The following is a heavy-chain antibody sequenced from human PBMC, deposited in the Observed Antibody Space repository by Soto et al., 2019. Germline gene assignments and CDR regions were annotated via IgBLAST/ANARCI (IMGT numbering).Heavy chain of an antibody. CDR3: ARDGTLYDSSAYYYLY. CDR2: IIPIFGTA. Sequence: SVTVSCKASGGSFSNYGVNWVRQAPGQGLEWMGGIIPIFGTAKYAQKFQGRVTITADDSTRTAYMELSSLRSEDTAVYYCARDGTLYDSSAYYYLYWGQGTLVTVSS. CDR1: GGSFSNYG. J-gene: IGHJ4*02. D-gene: IGHD3-22*01. V-gene: IGHV1-69*13.